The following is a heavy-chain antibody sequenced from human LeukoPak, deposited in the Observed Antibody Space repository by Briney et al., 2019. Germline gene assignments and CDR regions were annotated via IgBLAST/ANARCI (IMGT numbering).Heavy chain of an antibody. Sequence: ASVKVSCKASGYTFTGYYMHWVRQAPGQGLEWMGWINPNSGGTNYAQKFQGRVTMTRDTSISTAYMELSRLRSDDTAVYYCAGDHWNSDAFDIWGQGTMVTVSS. V-gene: IGHV1-2*02. CDR2: INPNSGGT. CDR1: GYTFTGYY. CDR3: AGDHWNSDAFDI. J-gene: IGHJ3*02. D-gene: IGHD1/OR15-1a*01.